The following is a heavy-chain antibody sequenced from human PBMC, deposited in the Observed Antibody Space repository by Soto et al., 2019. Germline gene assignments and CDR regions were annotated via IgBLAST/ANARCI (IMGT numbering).Heavy chain of an antibody. CDR3: ARGALRDSSGYYFSLDALDI. Sequence: ASFKVYWKASGCSYTGYFMHWVRQAPGQELEWMGWINANSGGTNYAQKFKSWVTMTRHTSISTAYMELSRLRSDDTAVYYCARGALRDSSGYYFSLDALDIWGQGTTVTVSS. D-gene: IGHD3-22*01. CDR2: INANSGGT. J-gene: IGHJ3*02. V-gene: IGHV1-2*04. CDR1: GCSYTGYF.